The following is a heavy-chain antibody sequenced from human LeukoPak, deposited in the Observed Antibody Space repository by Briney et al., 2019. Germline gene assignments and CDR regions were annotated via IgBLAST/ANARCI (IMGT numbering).Heavy chain of an antibody. CDR2: IKSDGST. CDR1: GFTFSSYW. CDR3: ARAPSEIGGYYPEYFRH. D-gene: IGHD3-22*01. V-gene: IGHV3-74*01. J-gene: IGHJ1*01. Sequence: GGSLRLSCAASGFTFSSYWMHWVRQAPGKGLVWVSRIKSDGSTNYADSVKGRFTISRDNAKSTLSLQMNSLRAEDTGVYYCARAPSEIGGYYPEYFRHWGQGTLVTVSS.